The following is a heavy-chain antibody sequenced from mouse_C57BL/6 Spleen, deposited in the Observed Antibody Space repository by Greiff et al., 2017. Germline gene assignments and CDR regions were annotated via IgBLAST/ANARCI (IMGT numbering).Heavy chain of an antibody. D-gene: IGHD1-1*01. CDR2: IDPSDSYT. CDR3: ARNNNGSSYWYFDD. Sequence: QVQLQQPGAELVMPGASVKLSCKASGYTFTSYWMHWVKQRPGQGLEWIGEIDPSDSYTNYNQKFKGKSTLTVDKSSSTAYMQLSRLTSEDSAVYYCARNNNGSSYWYFDDWGTGTTVTVSS. V-gene: IGHV1-69*01. CDR1: GYTFTSYW. J-gene: IGHJ1*03.